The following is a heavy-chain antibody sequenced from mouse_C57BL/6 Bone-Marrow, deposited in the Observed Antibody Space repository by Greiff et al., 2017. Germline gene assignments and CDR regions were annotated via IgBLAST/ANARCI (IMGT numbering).Heavy chain of an antibody. CDR2: IYPGSGST. CDR1: GYTFTSYW. V-gene: IGHV1-55*01. Sequence: VQLQQPGAELVKPGASVKMSCKASGYTFTSYWLTWVTQRPGQGLEWIGDIYPGSGSTNYNEKFKSKATLTVDTSSSTAYMQLSSLTSEDSAVYYCASLTDWYFDVWGTGATVTVSS. CDR3: ASLTDWYFDV. J-gene: IGHJ1*03.